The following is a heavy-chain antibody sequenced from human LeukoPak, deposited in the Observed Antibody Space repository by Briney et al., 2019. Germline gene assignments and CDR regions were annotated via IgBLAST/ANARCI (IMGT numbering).Heavy chain of an antibody. Sequence: GGSLRLSCAASGFTFSSYEMNWVRQAPGKGLEWVSYISSSGSAISYADSVKGRFTISRDNAKNSLYLHMNSLRVEDTAVYYCAKVANYYYGSETYYFFEHWGQGTPVTASS. CDR3: AKVANYYYGSETYYFFEH. V-gene: IGHV3-48*03. CDR1: GFTFSSYE. J-gene: IGHJ4*02. D-gene: IGHD3-10*01. CDR2: ISSSGSAI.